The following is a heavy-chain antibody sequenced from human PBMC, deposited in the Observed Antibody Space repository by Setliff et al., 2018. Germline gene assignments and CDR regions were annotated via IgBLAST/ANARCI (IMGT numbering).Heavy chain of an antibody. D-gene: IGHD5-18*01. CDR2: IDPNSGGT. CDR3: AREGVDTRSSTDYRYYMDV. V-gene: IGHV1-2*02. CDR1: GYTFTGFY. Sequence: ASEVSCKASGYTFTGFYMHWMRQAPGQGLEWMGWIDPNSGGTNYSQNFQGRVTMTRDTSISTAYMELSRLRSDDTAVYYCAREGVDTRSSTDYRYYMDVWGKGTTVTVSS. J-gene: IGHJ6*03.